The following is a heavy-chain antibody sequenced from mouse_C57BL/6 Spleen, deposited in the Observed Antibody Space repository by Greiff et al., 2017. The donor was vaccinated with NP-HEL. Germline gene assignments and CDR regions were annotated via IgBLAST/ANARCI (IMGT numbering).Heavy chain of an antibody. D-gene: IGHD2-1*01. CDR1: GFSLTSYG. V-gene: IGHV2-4*01. Sequence: QVQLKESGPGLVQPSQSLSITCTVSGFSLTSYGVHWVRQPPGKGLEWLGVIWSGGSTDYNAAFISRLSSSKDNSKSQVFFKMNSLQADDTAIYYWAKEGNYNYAMDYWGQGTSVTVSS. CDR3: AKEGNYNYAMDY. J-gene: IGHJ4*01. CDR2: IWSGGST.